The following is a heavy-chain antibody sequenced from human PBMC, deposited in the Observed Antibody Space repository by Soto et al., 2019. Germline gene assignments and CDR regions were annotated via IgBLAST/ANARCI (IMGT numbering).Heavy chain of an antibody. J-gene: IGHJ6*02. Sequence: GGSLRLSCAASGFTFSSYGMHWVRQAPGKGLEWVALILYDGSNKYYADSVKGRFTISRDNSKNTLYLQVSSLRAEDTAVYYCAKSRDAYNFYSHYGMDVWGQGTTVTVSS. CDR3: AKSRDAYNFYSHYGMDV. CDR2: ILYDGSNK. CDR1: GFTFSSYG. D-gene: IGHD2-2*01. V-gene: IGHV3-30*18.